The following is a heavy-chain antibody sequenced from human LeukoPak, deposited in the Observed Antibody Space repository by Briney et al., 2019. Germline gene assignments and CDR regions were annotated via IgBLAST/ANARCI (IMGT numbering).Heavy chain of an antibody. V-gene: IGHV3-23*01. CDR1: GFTFSSYA. Sequence: GGSLRLSCAASGFTFSSYAMSWVRQAPGKGLEWVSAISGSGGSTYYADSVKGRFTISRDNSKNTLYLQMNSLRAEDTAVYYCARAPLSGGYSYGSYYYMDVWGKGTTVTVSS. CDR3: ARAPLSGGYSYGSYYYMDV. D-gene: IGHD5-18*01. CDR2: ISGSGGST. J-gene: IGHJ6*03.